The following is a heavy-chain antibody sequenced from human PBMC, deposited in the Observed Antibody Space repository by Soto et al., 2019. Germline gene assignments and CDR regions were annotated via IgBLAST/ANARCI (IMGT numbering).Heavy chain of an antibody. V-gene: IGHV2-70*01. CDR1: GFSLSTSGMC. CDR3: ARERYYDILTGPRYYYYYGKDV. J-gene: IGHJ6*04. D-gene: IGHD3-9*01. CDR2: IDWDDDK. Sequence: SGPTLVNPTHTLTLTCTFSGFSLSTSGMCVSWIRQPPGKALEWLALIDWDDDKYYSTSLKTRLTISKDTSKNQVVLTMTNMDPVDTATYYCARERYYDILTGPRYYYYYGKDVWGKGTTVTVSS.